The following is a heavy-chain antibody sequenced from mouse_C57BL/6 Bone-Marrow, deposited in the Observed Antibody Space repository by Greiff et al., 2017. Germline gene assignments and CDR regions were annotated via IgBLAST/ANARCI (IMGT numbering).Heavy chain of an antibody. CDR2: IDPSDSYT. D-gene: IGHD1-1*01. V-gene: IGHV1-59*01. CDR3: ARCYYGSSHWYFDV. CDR1: GYTFTSYW. Sequence: QVQLKQPGAELVRPGTSVKLSCKASGYTFTSYWMHWVKQRPGQGLEWIGVIDPSDSYTNYNQKFKGKATLTVDTSSSTAYMQLSSLTSEDSAVYYCARCYYGSSHWYFDVWGTGTTVTVSS. J-gene: IGHJ1*03.